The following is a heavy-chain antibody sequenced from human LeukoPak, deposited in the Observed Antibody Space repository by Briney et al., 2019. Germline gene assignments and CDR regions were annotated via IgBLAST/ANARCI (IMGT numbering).Heavy chain of an antibody. J-gene: IGHJ6*03. Sequence: GGSLRLSCAASGFTFSSYGMHWVRQAPGKGLEWVAFIRYDGSNKYYADSVKGRFSISRDNSKNTLYLQMNSLRAEDTAMYYCAKDGQHWLVLVYMGVWGKGSTVTVSS. V-gene: IGHV3-30*02. CDR2: IRYDGSNK. CDR1: GFTFSSYG. D-gene: IGHD6-19*01. CDR3: AKDGQHWLVLVYMGV.